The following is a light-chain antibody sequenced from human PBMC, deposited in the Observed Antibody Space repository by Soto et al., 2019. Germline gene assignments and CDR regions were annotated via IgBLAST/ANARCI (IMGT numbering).Light chain of an antibody. Sequence: EIVLTQSQSTLSLSPGKRATLSGRASRSFSSSYLACYKHKAGQAPRLLIYAASSMATGIPDRFIGSGSGTDLTLTISRLQPDDSAVYYCHQYDSSPPYTFGQGTKLEIK. CDR1: RSFSSSY. CDR3: HQYDSSPPYT. CDR2: AAS. J-gene: IGKJ2*01. V-gene: IGKV3-20*01.